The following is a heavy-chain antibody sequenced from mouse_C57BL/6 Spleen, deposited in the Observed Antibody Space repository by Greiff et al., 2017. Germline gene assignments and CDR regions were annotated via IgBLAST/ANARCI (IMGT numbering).Heavy chain of an antibody. CDR2: IYPGSGST. V-gene: IGHV1-55*01. CDR1: GYTFTSYW. Sequence: VQLQQPGAELVKPGASVKMSCKASGYTFTSYWITWVKQRPGQGLEWIGDIYPGSGSTNYNEKFKSKATLTVDTSSSTAYMQLSSLTSEDSAVYYCARGTTVVWYFDVWGTGTTVTVSS. D-gene: IGHD1-1*01. J-gene: IGHJ1*03. CDR3: ARGTTVVWYFDV.